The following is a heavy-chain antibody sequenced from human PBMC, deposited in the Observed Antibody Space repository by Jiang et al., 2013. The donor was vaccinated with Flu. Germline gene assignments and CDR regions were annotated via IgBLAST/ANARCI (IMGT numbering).Heavy chain of an antibody. CDR1: GGSISSGSYY. V-gene: IGHV4-61*09. J-gene: IGHJ3*02. CDR2: VFTSGIT. CDR3: ARDFDYYGSGTYYNYDAFDI. D-gene: IGHD3-10*01. Sequence: SLTCAVSGGSISSGSYYWSWIRQPAGKGLEWIGHVFTSGITNYSPSLKSRVTISIDMSKNQFSLKLSSVTAADTAVYYCARDFDYYGSGTYYNYDAFDIWGHGAMVTVSS.